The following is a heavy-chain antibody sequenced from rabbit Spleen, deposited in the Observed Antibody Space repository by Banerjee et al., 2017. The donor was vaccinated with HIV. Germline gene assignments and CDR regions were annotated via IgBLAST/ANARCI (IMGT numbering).Heavy chain of an antibody. CDR1: GFTLSSYW. Sequence: QSLEESGGDLVKPEGSLTLSCTASGFTLSSYWICWVRQAPGKGLEWIGYIDPVFGSAYYASWVNGRFTISSHNAQNTLYLQLNSLTAADTATYFCVREAGYGGYGDGNLWGPGTLVTVS. D-gene: IGHD6-1*01. CDR3: VREAGYGGYGDGNL. V-gene: IGHV1S7*01. CDR2: IDPVFGSA. J-gene: IGHJ4*01.